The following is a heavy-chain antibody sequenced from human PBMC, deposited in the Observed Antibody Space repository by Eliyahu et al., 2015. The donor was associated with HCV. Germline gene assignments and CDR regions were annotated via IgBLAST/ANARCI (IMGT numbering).Heavy chain of an antibody. V-gene: IGHV4-34*01. J-gene: IGHJ6*02. Sequence: QVQLQQWGAGLLKPSETLSLTCAVYGGSFSGYYWSWIRQPPGKGLEWIGEINHSGSTNYNPSLKSRVTISVDTSKNQFSLKLSSVTAADTAVYYCARTNGDYNYYYGMDVWGQGTTVTVSS. D-gene: IGHD4-17*01. CDR3: ARTNGDYNYYYGMDV. CDR1: GGSFSGYY. CDR2: INHSGST.